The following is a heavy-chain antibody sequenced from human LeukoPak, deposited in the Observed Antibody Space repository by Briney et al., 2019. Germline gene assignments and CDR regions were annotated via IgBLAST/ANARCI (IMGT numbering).Heavy chain of an antibody. J-gene: IGHJ4*02. V-gene: IGHV1-18*04. CDR1: GYTFTSYY. Sequence: ASVKVSCKASGYTFTSYYMHWVRQAPGQGLEWMGWISAYNGNTNYAQKLQGRVTMTTDTSTSTAYMELRSLRSDDTAVYYCARRADYSGSYGASMDWGQGTLVTVSS. CDR2: ISAYNGNT. D-gene: IGHD1-26*01. CDR3: ARRADYSGSYGASMD.